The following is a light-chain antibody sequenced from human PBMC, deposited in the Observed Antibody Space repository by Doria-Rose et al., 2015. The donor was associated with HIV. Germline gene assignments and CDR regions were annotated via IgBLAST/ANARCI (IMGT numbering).Light chain of an antibody. CDR2: KAS. CDR1: QSISNW. CDR3: QHFDKYFSWT. Sequence: TQSPSTLSASVGDRVTITCRASQSISNWLAWYQQQPEQATKLLIYKASTLQSGVPSRFRGSGSGTEFTLTINSLQPDDFATYYCQHFDKYFSWTFGHGTKVDIK. V-gene: IGKV1-5*03. J-gene: IGKJ1*01.